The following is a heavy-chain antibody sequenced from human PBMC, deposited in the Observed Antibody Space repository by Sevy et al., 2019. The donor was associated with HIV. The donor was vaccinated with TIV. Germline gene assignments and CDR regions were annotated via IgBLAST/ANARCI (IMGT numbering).Heavy chain of an antibody. CDR1: GYSIRSGYY. J-gene: IGHJ4*02. V-gene: IGHV4-38-2*01. CDR3: MISRGGPQKDYSDY. Sequence: SETLSLTCAVSGYSIRSGYYWGWIRQPPGKGLEWIGSFYHSGRTYYSPSLRSRVTISEDTSKNQFSLKLSSVTAADTAVYYCMISRGGPQKDYSDYWGQGTLVTVSS. D-gene: IGHD3-16*01. CDR2: FYHSGRT.